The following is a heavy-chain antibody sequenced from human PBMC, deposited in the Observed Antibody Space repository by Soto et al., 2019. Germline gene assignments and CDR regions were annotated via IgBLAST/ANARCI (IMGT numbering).Heavy chain of an antibody. CDR2: IIPIFGTA. V-gene: IGHV1-69*06. CDR3: ARVDYGSGSYGPFYYYGMDV. D-gene: IGHD3-10*01. Sequence: ASVKVSCKASGGTFSSYAISWLRQSPGQGLEWMGGIIPIFGTANYAQKFQGRVTITADKSTSTAYMELSSLRSEDTAVYYCARVDYGSGSYGPFYYYGMDVWGQGTTVTVSS. J-gene: IGHJ6*02. CDR1: GGTFSSYA.